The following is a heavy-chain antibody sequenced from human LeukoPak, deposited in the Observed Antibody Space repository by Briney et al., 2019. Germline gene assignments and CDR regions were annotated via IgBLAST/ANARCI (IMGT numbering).Heavy chain of an antibody. V-gene: IGHV1-2*02. CDR3: ARDRCGGDCYSIPFDY. Sequence: ASVKVSCKASGYTFTGYYMHWVRQAPGQGLEWMGWINPNSGGTNYAQKFQGRVTMTRDTSISTAYMELSRLRSDDTAVYYCARDRCGGDCYSIPFDYWGQGTLVTVSS. J-gene: IGHJ4*02. CDR1: GYTFTGYY. D-gene: IGHD2-21*02. CDR2: INPNSGGT.